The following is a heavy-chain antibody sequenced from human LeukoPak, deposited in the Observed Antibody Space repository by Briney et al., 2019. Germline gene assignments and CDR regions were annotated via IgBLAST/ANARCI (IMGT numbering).Heavy chain of an antibody. CDR1: GFTFSSYG. J-gene: IGHJ6*02. CDR3: ARGGILYCSGGSCYEYYGMDV. CDR2: IWYDGSNK. V-gene: IGHV3-33*01. Sequence: GGSLRLSCAASGFTFSSYGMHWVRQAPGKGLEWVAVIWYDGSNKYYADSVKGRITISRDNSKNTLYLQMNSLRAEDTAVYYCARGGILYCSGGSCYEYYGMDVWGQGTTVTVSS. D-gene: IGHD2-15*01.